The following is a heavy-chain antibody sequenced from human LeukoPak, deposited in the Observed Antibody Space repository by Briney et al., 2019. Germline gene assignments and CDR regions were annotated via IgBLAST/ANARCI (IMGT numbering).Heavy chain of an antibody. D-gene: IGHD4-17*01. CDR2: IYSGGST. CDR3: ARATYGDYYFDY. V-gene: IGHV3-53*01. CDR1: GFTVSSNY. J-gene: IGHJ4*02. Sequence: GGSLRLSCAASGFTVSSNYMSWVRQAPGKGLEWVSVIYSGGSTYYADSVKGRFTISRDNSKNTLYLQMNSLRAEDTAGYYCARATYGDYYFDYWGQGTLVTVSS.